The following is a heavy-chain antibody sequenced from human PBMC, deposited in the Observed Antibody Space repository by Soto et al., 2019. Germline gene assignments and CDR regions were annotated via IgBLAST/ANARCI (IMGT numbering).Heavy chain of an antibody. CDR3: ARSPYCGTECNSGYLDF. CDR2: MYSDGKT. Sequence: EVQLVESGGELIQPGGSLTLSCATSGFVVNRNYMHWVRQAPGKGLEWVSVMYSDGKTYYGESVKGRFTISRDNSKNTVFLHMKSLRAEDTAVYFCARSPYCGTECNSGYLDFWGQGSLVTVSS. V-gene: IGHV3-53*01. CDR1: GFVVNRNY. D-gene: IGHD2-21*01. J-gene: IGHJ4*02.